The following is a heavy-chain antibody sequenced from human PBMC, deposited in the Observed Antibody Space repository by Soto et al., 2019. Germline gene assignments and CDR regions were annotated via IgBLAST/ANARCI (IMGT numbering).Heavy chain of an antibody. CDR1: GGSISSYY. D-gene: IGHD2-2*01. J-gene: IGHJ4*02. CDR2: IYYSGST. Sequence: SETLSLTCTVSGGSISSYYWSWIRQPPGKGLEWIGYIYYSGSTNYNPSLKSRVTISVDTSKNQFSLKLSSVTAADTAVYYCARGYCSSTSCYAPPGDYSGQGTLVTSPQ. V-gene: IGHV4-59*08. CDR3: ARGYCSSTSCYAPPGDY.